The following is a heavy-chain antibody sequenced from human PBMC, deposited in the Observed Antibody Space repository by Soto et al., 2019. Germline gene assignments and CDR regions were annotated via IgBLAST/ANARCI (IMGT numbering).Heavy chain of an antibody. CDR1: GGTFSSYA. D-gene: IGHD3-22*01. Sequence: QVPLVQSGAEVKKPGSSVKVSCKASGGTFSSYAISWVRQAPGQGLEWMGGIIPIFGTANYAQKFQGRVTITADESTSTAYMELSSLRSEDTAVYYCASGTYYYDSSGYYFNWFDPWGQGTLVTVSS. J-gene: IGHJ5*02. CDR2: IIPIFGTA. CDR3: ASGTYYYDSSGYYFNWFDP. V-gene: IGHV1-69*01.